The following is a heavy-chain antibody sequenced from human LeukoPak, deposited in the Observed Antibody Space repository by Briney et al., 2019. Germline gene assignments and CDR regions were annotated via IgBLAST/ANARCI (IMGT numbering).Heavy chain of an antibody. CDR3: ARGGDSSGPNDY. CDR2: IYYSGTT. V-gene: IGHV4-59*01. J-gene: IGHJ4*02. CDR1: GGSISSYY. D-gene: IGHD3-22*01. Sequence: SETLSLTCTVSGGSISSYYWSWIRQPPGKGLQWIGSIYYSGTTNYNASLKSRLTISVDTSKHQFYLKLRSVTAADTAVYYCARGGDSSGPNDYWGQGTLVTVSS.